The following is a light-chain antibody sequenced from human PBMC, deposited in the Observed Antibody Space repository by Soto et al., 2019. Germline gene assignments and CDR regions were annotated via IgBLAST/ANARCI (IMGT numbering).Light chain of an antibody. CDR1: QSVSSN. J-gene: IGKJ1*01. CDR3: QQYNNWPET. V-gene: IGKV3-15*01. CDR2: GPS. Sequence: IVMTQFPATLSVSPGEISTLSCRASQSVSSNLAWYQQKPGQAPRLLIYGPSTRATGIPARFSGSWSGTEFTLTISSLQSEDFAVYYCQQYNNWPETFGQGNKVDIK.